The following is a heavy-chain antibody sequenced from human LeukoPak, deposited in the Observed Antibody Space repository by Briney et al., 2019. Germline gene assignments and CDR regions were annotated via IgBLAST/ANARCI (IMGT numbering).Heavy chain of an antibody. CDR2: ISSSGSTI. CDR1: GFTFSDYY. V-gene: IGHV3-11*01. J-gene: IGHJ4*02. Sequence: PGGSLRLSCAASGFTFSDYYMSWIRQAPGKGLEWVSYISSSGSTIYYADSVKGRFTISRDNAKDSLYLQMNSLRAEDTAVYYCARLRYSGSYFSNYWGQGTLVTVSP. D-gene: IGHD1-26*01. CDR3: ARLRYSGSYFSNY.